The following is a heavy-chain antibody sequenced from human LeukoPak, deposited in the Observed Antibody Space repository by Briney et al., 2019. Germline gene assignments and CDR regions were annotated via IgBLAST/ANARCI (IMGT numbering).Heavy chain of an antibody. CDR3: ARDSSSWSFDP. CDR2: ISGNGGST. CDR1: GFTFSSYG. D-gene: IGHD6-13*01. J-gene: IGHJ5*02. V-gene: IGHV3-21*04. Sequence: GGTLRLSCAASGFTFSSYGMGWVRQAPGKGLEWVSSISGNGGSTYYADSVKGRFTISRDNAKNSLYLQMNSLRAEGTAVYYCARDSSSWSFDPWGQGTLVTVSS.